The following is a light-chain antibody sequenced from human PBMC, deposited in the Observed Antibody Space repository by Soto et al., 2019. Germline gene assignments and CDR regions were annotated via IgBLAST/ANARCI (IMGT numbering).Light chain of an antibody. J-gene: IGLJ1*01. CDR3: SSYAGSNNFFYV. CDR1: SSDVGGYNY. Sequence: QSVLTQPPSASGSHGQSVTISCTGTSSDVGGYNYVSWYQQHPGKAPKLMIYEVSKRPSGVPDRSSGSKSGNTASLTVSGLQAEDEADYYCSSYAGSNNFFYVFGTGTKVTVL. V-gene: IGLV2-8*01. CDR2: EVS.